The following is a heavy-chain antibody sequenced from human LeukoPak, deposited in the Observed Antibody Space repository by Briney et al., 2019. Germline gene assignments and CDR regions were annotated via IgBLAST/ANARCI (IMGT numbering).Heavy chain of an antibody. J-gene: IGHJ3*02. Sequence: GRSLRLSCAASGFTFSSYAMHWVRQAPGKGLEWVVVMSYDGRNTYYADSVKGRFIISRDNSKNTLYLQMNSLRAEDTAVYHCARDQYAFDIWGQGTMVTVSS. V-gene: IGHV3-30*04. CDR1: GFTFSSYA. CDR3: ARDQYAFDI. CDR2: MSYDGRNT.